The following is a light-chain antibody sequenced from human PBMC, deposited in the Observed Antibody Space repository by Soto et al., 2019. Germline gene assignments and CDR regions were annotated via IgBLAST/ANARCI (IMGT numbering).Light chain of an antibody. CDR2: DAS. J-gene: IGKJ2*01. Sequence: EIVLTQSPATLSLSPGERATLSCRASQSVSSYLAWYQQKPGQAPRLLIYDASNRATGIPARFSGSGSGTDFPLTIRSLEPEDFAVYYCQQRSNWPWTFGQGTKLEIK. CDR1: QSVSSY. V-gene: IGKV3-11*01. CDR3: QQRSNWPWT.